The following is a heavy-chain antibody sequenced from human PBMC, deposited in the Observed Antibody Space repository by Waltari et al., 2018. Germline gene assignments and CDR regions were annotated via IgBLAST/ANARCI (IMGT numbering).Heavy chain of an antibody. D-gene: IGHD4-17*01. CDR3: ARDHGHTFDY. V-gene: IGHV4-59*01. J-gene: IGHJ4*02. Sequence: GSSQISSYWTWIRQPPGKGLEWIGYVTPSGATNYNPSLKSRVSMSIVTSENQFSLRLSSLTAADTAIYYCARDHGHTFDYWGQGTLVTVSS. CDR2: VTPSGAT. CDR1: GSSQISSY.